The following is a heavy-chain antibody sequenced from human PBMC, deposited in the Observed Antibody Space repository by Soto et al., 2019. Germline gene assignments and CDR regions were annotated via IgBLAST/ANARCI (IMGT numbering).Heavy chain of an antibody. J-gene: IGHJ5*02. CDR2: ISAYNGNT. CDR1: GYTLNSCV. V-gene: IGHV1-18*01. D-gene: IGHD6-13*01. CDR3: ARVAAAENWFHP. Sequence: AKVSCKASGYTLNSCVRSWLRQAPGQGLEWMGWISAYNGNTNYAQKLQGRVTMTTDTSTSTAYMELRSLRSDDTDVYYCARVAAAENWFHPWGQGTLVTVAS.